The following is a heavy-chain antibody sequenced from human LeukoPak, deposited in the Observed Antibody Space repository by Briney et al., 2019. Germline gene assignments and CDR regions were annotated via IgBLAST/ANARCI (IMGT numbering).Heavy chain of an antibody. D-gene: IGHD2-2*01. CDR2: ISSSGSTI. CDR1: GLTFSDYY. J-gene: IGHJ2*01. V-gene: IGHV3-11*01. CDR3: ARDVRDCSSTSCTRHFDL. Sequence: GGSLRLSCAASGLTFSDYYMSWIRQAPGKGLEWVSYISSSGSTIYYADSMKGRFTISRDNAKNSLYLQMNSLRAEDTAVYYCARDVRDCSSTSCTRHFDLWGRGTLVTVSS.